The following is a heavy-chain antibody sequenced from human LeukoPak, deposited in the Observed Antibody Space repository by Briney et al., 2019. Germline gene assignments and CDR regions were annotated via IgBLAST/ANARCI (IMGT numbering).Heavy chain of an antibody. Sequence: PGGSLRLSCAASGFTFSSYAMHWVRQAPGKGLEWVAVISYDGSNKYYADSVKGRFTISRDNSKNTLYLQMNSLRAEDTAVYYCARELPGGYFDYWGQGTLVTVSS. CDR2: ISYDGSNK. D-gene: IGHD3-10*01. CDR3: ARELPGGYFDY. V-gene: IGHV3-30*04. CDR1: GFTFSSYA. J-gene: IGHJ4*02.